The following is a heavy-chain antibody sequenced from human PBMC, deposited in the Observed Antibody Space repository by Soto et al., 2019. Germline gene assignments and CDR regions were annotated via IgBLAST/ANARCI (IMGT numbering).Heavy chain of an antibody. CDR1: GFTFSSYS. V-gene: IGHV3-48*02. J-gene: IGHJ6*02. Sequence: EVQLVESGGGLVQPGGSLRLSCAASGFTFSSYSMNWVRQAPGKGLEWISYISSRGSTIYYADSVKGRLTISRDNAKNSLYLQMNSRRDEDTALYYCARDFSGGSGWFLGMDVWGQGTTVTVSS. CDR2: ISSRGSTI. D-gene: IGHD6-19*01. CDR3: ARDFSGGSGWFLGMDV.